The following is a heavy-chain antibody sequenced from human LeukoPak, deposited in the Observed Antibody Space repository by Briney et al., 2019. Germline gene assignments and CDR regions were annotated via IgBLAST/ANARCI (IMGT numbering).Heavy chain of an antibody. CDR1: GFTFSSYW. CDR3: EKNRLATTMIVGRNAFDI. V-gene: IGHV3-7*01. Sequence: GGSLRLSCAASGFTFSSYWMSWVRQAPGKGLEWVANIKQDGSEKYYVDSVKGRFTISRDNAKNSLYLQMNSLRAEDTAVYYCEKNRLATTMIVGRNAFDIWGQGTMVTVSS. D-gene: IGHD3-22*01. CDR2: IKQDGSEK. J-gene: IGHJ3*02.